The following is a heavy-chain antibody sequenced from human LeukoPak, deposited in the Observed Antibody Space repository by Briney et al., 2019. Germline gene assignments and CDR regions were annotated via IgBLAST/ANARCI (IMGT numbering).Heavy chain of an antibody. CDR3: AEIPGGRAYCAGDCYSFDY. CDR1: GFIFSNYA. Sequence: GGSLRPSCAASGFIFSNYAMSWVRQAPGKGLEWVSTISGTGTTTYYADSVRGRFPTSRATSENTVYLQMNSLRTDDTALYYCAEIPGGRAYCAGDCYSFDYWGLGTLVTVSS. CDR2: ISGTGTTT. J-gene: IGHJ4*02. V-gene: IGHV3-23*01. D-gene: IGHD2-21*02.